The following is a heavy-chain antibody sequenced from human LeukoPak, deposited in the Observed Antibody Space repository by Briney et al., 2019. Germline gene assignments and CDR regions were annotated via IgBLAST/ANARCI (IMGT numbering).Heavy chain of an antibody. D-gene: IGHD6-13*01. CDR3: ARDLSSSDDAFDI. J-gene: IGHJ3*02. V-gene: IGHV1-2*06. CDR2: INPNSGGT. Sequence: GASVKVSCKASGYTFTGYYMHWVRQAPGQGLEWMGRINPNSGGTNYAQKFQGRVTMTRDTSISTAYMELSRLRSDDTAVYYCARDLSSSDDAFDIWGQGTMVTVSS. CDR1: GYTFTGYY.